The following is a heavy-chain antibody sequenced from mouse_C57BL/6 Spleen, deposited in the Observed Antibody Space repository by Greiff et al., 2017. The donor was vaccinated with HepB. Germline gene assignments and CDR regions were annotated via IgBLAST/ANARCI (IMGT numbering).Heavy chain of an antibody. CDR2: IYPSDSET. J-gene: IGHJ4*01. Sequence: VQQQQPGAELVRPGSSVKLSCKASGYTFTSYWMDWVKQRPGQGLEWIGNIYPSDSETHYNQKFKDKATLTVDKSSSTAYMQLSSLTSEDSAVYYCARHYGNYGGAMDYWGQGTSVTVSS. V-gene: IGHV1-61*01. CDR3: ARHYGNYGGAMDY. CDR1: GYTFTSYW. D-gene: IGHD2-1*01.